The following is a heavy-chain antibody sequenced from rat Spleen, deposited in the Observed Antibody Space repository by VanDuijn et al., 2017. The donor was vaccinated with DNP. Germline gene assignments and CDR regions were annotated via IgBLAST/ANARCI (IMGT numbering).Heavy chain of an antibody. Sequence: EVQLVESGGGLVQPGGSLKLSCVASGFTFSSYNMPWIRQAPGKGLEWIALIYYDSSNTSYADSVKGRFTISRDNSKNTLYLEMNSLRSEDTAIYYCTKYVPFFAMDAWGQGTSVTVSS. CDR2: IYYDSSNT. V-gene: IGHV5-50*01. D-gene: IGHD1-6*01. CDR1: GFTFSSYN. J-gene: IGHJ4*01. CDR3: TKYVPFFAMDA.